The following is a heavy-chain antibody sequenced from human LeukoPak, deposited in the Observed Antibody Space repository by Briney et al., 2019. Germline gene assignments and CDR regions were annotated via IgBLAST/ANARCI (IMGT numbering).Heavy chain of an antibody. CDR2: INHSGST. CDR3: ARGPDCSGGSCYWDY. CDR1: GGSFSGYY. D-gene: IGHD2-15*01. Sequence: PSETLSLTCAVYGGSFSGYYWSWIRQPPGKGLEWIGEINHSGSTNYNPSLKSRVTISVDTSKNQFSLKLSSVTAADTAVYYCARGPDCSGGSCYWDYWGQGTLVTVSS. V-gene: IGHV4-34*01. J-gene: IGHJ4*02.